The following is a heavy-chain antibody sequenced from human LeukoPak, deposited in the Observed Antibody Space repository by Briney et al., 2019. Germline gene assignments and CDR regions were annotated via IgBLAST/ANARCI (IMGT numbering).Heavy chain of an antibody. CDR1: GFTFSDYY. CDR3: ASPRGHNTKGGFDY. V-gene: IGHV3-11*04. Sequence: AGGSLRLSCAASGFTFSDYYMSWIRQAPGKGLEWVSYISSSGSTIYYADSVKGRFTISRDNAKNSLYLQMNSPRAEDTAVYYCASPRGHNTKGGFDYWGQGTLVTVSS. D-gene: IGHD1-14*01. CDR2: ISSSGSTI. J-gene: IGHJ4*02.